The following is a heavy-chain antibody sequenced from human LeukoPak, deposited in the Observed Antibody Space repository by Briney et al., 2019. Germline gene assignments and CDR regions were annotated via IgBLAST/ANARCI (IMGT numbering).Heavy chain of an antibody. D-gene: IGHD6-19*01. V-gene: IGHV3-23*01. J-gene: IGHJ4*02. CDR3: AKPFVDHWLVDY. Sequence: GGSLRLSCAASGFTFSSYAMTWVRQAPGKGLEWVSALSGTGYSTYHADSVKGRFTISRDNSKNTLYLQMNSLRAEDTAVYYCAKPFVDHWLVDYWGQGTLVTVSS. CDR2: LSGTGYST. CDR1: GFTFSSYA.